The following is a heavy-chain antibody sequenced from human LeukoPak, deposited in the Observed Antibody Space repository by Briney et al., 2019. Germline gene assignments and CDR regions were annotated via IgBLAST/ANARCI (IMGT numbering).Heavy chain of an antibody. CDR2: ISGSGGST. D-gene: IGHD6-13*01. J-gene: IGHJ3*02. V-gene: IGHV3-23*01. Sequence: GGSLRLSCAASGFTFSSYAMSWVRQAPGKGLEWASAISGSGGSTYYADSVKGRFTISRDNSKNTLYLQMNSLRAEDTAVYYCAKDYSSSWYGGAFDIWGQGTMVTVSS. CDR3: AKDYSSSWYGGAFDI. CDR1: GFTFSSYA.